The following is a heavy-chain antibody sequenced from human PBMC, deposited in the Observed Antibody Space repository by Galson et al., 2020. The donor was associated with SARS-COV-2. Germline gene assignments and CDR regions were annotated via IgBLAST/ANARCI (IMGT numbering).Heavy chain of an antibody. CDR1: AGSISSGGYS. Sequence: SETLSLTFAVSAGSISSGGYSWRWIRQPPGKGLEWIGYFYYSGSTYYNPSLKSRVTISVDTSKNQFSLKLSSVTAADTAVYYCARSLYKYYFDSSGSKDAFDIWGQGTMVTVSS. V-gene: IGHV4-30-4*07. J-gene: IGHJ3*02. CDR2: FYYSGST. CDR3: ARSLYKYYFDSSGSKDAFDI. D-gene: IGHD3-22*01.